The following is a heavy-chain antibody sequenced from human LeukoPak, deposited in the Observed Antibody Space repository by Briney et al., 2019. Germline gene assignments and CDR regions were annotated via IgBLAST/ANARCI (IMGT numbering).Heavy chain of an antibody. V-gene: IGHV1-24*01. CDR2: FDPEDGET. D-gene: IGHD1-26*01. Sequence: ASVKVSCKVSGYTLTELSMHWVRQAPGKGLEWMGGFDPEDGETIYAQKFQGRVTMTEDTSTDTAYMELSSLRSEDTAVYYCATGGSYLEVFDYWGQGTLVTVSS. CDR1: GYTLTELS. CDR3: ATGGSYLEVFDY. J-gene: IGHJ4*02.